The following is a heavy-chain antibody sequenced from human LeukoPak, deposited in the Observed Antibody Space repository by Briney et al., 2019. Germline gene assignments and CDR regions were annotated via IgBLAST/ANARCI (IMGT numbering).Heavy chain of an antibody. CDR1: GYSFTSGHY. Sequence: SETLSLTCSVSGYSFTSGHYWGWIRQPPGKGLEWIANIYHTGSAHYNPSLKSRVTISVDTSKNQFSLKLSSVTAADTAVYYCTRYCTSTTCILRGCDYWGQGTLVTLSS. J-gene: IGHJ4*02. V-gene: IGHV4-38-2*01. CDR2: IYHTGSA. D-gene: IGHD2-2*01. CDR3: TRYCTSTTCILRGCDY.